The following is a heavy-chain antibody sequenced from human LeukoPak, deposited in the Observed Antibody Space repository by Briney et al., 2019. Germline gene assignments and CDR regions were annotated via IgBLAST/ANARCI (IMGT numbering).Heavy chain of an antibody. D-gene: IGHD5-12*01. J-gene: IGHJ4*02. CDR3: ARTQSGYDLFDY. CDR2: IIPIFGTA. Sequence: SVKVSCKASGGTFSSYAISWVRQTPGQGLEWMGGIIPIFGTANYAQKFQGRVTITTDESTSTAYMELSSLRSEDTAVYYCARTQSGYDLFDYWGQGTLVTVSS. V-gene: IGHV1-69*05. CDR1: GGTFSSYA.